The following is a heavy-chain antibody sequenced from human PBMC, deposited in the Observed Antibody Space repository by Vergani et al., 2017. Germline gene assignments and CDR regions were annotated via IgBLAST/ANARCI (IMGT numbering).Heavy chain of an antibody. CDR1: ENTFSSYP. CDR2: IIPMVDVT. J-gene: IGHJ4*02. V-gene: IGHV1-69*04. CDR3: AGDYSETNFAGRVARFCDS. D-gene: IGHD4-17*01. Sequence: QVQLVQSGAEVKKPGSSVKVSCKASENTFSSYPFSWVRQASGQGLEWMARIIPMVDVTNYAQTFQGGVTITANKSTYTAYLELTGLTSEDTAIYYCAGDYSETNFAGRVARFCDSWGQGTLVTVSS.